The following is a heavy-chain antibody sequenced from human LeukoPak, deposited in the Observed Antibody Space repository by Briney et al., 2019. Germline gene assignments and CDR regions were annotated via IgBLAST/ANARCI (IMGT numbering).Heavy chain of an antibody. CDR1: GFSLSNARMG. CDR2: IFSNDEK. Sequence: SGPVLVKPTETLTLTCTVSGFSLSNARMGVSWIRQPPGKALEWLAHIFSNDEKSYSTSLKSRLTISKDTSKSQVVLTMTNMDPVDSATYYCARIWGYDPTYWFDPWGQGTLVTVSS. CDR3: ARIWGYDPTYWFDP. J-gene: IGHJ5*02. V-gene: IGHV2-26*01. D-gene: IGHD5-12*01.